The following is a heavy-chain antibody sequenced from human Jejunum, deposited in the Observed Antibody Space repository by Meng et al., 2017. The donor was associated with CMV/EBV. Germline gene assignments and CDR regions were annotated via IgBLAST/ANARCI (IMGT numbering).Heavy chain of an antibody. CDR2: INPNFSGT. CDR3: ARDYYDSSGYNWRGAFDI. CDR1: TGYY. Sequence: TGYYIQWVRQAPGQGREWMGWINPNFSGTDYAQKFQGRVTMTRDTSISTAYMELSNLSSDDTAVYYCARDYYDSSGYNWRGAFDIWGQGAMGTVSS. V-gene: IGHV1-2*02. D-gene: IGHD3-22*01. J-gene: IGHJ3*02.